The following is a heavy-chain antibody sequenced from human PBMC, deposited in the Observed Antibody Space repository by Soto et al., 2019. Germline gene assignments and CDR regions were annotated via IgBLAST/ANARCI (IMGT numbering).Heavy chain of an antibody. CDR1: GFTFSSYV. J-gene: IGHJ4*02. Sequence: EVQLLESGGGLVQPGGSLRLSCAASGFTFSSYVMSWVRQAPGKGLEWVSAISGAGGSTYYADSVKGRFTISRDNSKNTLYMQMTSLRAEDTAVYYCAKDVYSYGYCDYCGQGTLVTVSS. CDR3: AKDVYSYGYCDY. CDR2: ISGAGGST. D-gene: IGHD5-18*01. V-gene: IGHV3-23*01.